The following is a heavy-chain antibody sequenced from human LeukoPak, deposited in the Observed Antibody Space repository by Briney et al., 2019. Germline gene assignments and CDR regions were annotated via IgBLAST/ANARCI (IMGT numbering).Heavy chain of an antibody. CDR1: GFTFSSYD. V-gene: IGHV3-23*01. J-gene: IGHJ4*02. D-gene: IGHD2-21*01. Sequence: GGALRLSCAASGFTFSSYDMTWVRQAPGRGLEWVSSIRPSGDNTYYGDSVKGRFTISRDNSKNTVYLQMNNMRVDDTAVYYCATPGLPFDYWGQGTLVTVSS. CDR2: IRPSGDNT. CDR3: ATPGLPFDY.